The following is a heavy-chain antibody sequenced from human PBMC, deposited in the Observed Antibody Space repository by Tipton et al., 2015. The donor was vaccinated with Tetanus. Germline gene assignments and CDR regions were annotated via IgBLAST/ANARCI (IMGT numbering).Heavy chain of an antibody. J-gene: IGHJ6*02. CDR1: GYTFTSYG. CDR3: ASGSSIRHGLDV. V-gene: IGHV1-8*02. D-gene: IGHD2-2*01. CDR2: LNPKSGSA. Sequence: QSGPEVKKPGASVKVSCKASGYTFTSYGLNWVRKAAGRGFEWMGWLNPKSGSAAYAPRFQGRVTMTTNTSITTAFMAVASLTYEDTAVYYCASGSSIRHGLDVWGHGTSVTVSS.